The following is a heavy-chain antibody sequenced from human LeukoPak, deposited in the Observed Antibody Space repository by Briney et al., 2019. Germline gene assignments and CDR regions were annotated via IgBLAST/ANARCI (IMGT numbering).Heavy chain of an antibody. CDR3: AKDLGKAYKYYYDSSGYYAGVHDY. CDR1: GFTFSSYA. V-gene: IGHV3-23*01. Sequence: GGSLRLSCAASGFTFSSYAMSWVRQAPGKGLEWVSAISGSGGSTYYADSVKGRFTISRDNSKNTLYLQMNSLRAEDTAVYYCAKDLGKAYKYYYDSSGYYAGVHDYWGQGTLVTVSS. D-gene: IGHD3-22*01. J-gene: IGHJ4*02. CDR2: ISGSGGST.